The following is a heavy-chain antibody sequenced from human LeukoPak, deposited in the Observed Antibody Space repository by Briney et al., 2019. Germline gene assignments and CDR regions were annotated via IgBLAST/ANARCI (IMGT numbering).Heavy chain of an antibody. CDR1: GGSISSYY. V-gene: IGHV4-59*08. CDR2: IYYSGST. CDR3: ARAGQYYYGSGALDY. D-gene: IGHD3-10*01. J-gene: IGHJ4*02. Sequence: SETLSLTCTVSGGSISSYYWSWSRQPPGKGLGWIGYIYYSGSTNYNPYIKSRVTISVDTSKNQFSLKLSSVTAADKAVYYCARAGQYYYGSGALDYWGQGTLVTVSS.